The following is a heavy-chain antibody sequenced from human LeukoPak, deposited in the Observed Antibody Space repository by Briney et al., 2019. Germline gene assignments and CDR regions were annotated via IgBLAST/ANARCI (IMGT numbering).Heavy chain of an antibody. CDR3: AKDHLGTTIPIDY. CDR1: GFTFSSYA. V-gene: IGHV3-23*01. D-gene: IGHD5-12*01. CDR2: ISGSGGST. Sequence: GRSLRLSCAASGFTFSSYAMSWVRQAPGKGLEWVSAISGSGGSTYYADSVKGRFTISRDNSKNTLYLQMNSLRAEDTAVYYCAKDHLGTTIPIDYWGQGTLVTVSS. J-gene: IGHJ4*02.